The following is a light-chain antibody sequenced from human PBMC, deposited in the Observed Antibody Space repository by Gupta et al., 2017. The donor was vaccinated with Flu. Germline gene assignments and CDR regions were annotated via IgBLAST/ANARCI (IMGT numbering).Light chain of an antibody. Sequence: DIQLTQSPSFLSASVGDRVTITCRASRDIKNYLAWFQQKPGQAPKLLIYGALTLQSGVPSRFSGSGAGLEFTLTISSLQPEDFATYYCQQLNSYPPFAFGPGTKVDVK. J-gene: IGKJ3*01. CDR1: RDIKNY. V-gene: IGKV1-9*01. CDR3: QQLNSYPPFA. CDR2: GAL.